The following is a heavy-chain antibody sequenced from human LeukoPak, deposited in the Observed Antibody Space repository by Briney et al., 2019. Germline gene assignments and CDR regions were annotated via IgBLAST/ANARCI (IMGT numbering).Heavy chain of an antibody. Sequence: GGSLRLSCAASGFSFSRYPMGWVRQAPGKGLEWFSGISGSGGSTYYADSVKGRFTISRDNSKNTLYLQMNSLRAEDTAVYYCAKGGGTYPFEYWGQGALVTVSS. CDR3: AKGGGTYPFEY. CDR1: GFSFSRYP. CDR2: ISGSGGST. D-gene: IGHD1-26*01. V-gene: IGHV3-23*01. J-gene: IGHJ4*02.